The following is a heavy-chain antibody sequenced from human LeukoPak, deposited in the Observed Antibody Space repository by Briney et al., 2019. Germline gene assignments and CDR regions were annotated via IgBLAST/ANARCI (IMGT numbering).Heavy chain of an antibody. J-gene: IGHJ6*03. CDR1: GGSISSYY. V-gene: IGHV4-4*07. CDR2: IYTSGST. Sequence: SETLSLTCTVSGGSISSYYWSWIRQPAGKGLEWIGRIYTSGSTNYNPSLKSRVTMSVDTSKNRFSLKLSSVTAADTAVYYCARDTGYQDIVVVPAAINYYYYYMDVWGKGTTVTVSS. D-gene: IGHD2-2*01. CDR3: ARDTGYQDIVVVPAAINYYYYYMDV.